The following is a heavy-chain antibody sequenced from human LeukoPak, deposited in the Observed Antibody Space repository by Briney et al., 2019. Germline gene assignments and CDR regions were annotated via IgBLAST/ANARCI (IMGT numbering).Heavy chain of an antibody. CDR1: GFTYSSNY. J-gene: IGHJ4*02. V-gene: IGHV3-66*01. Sequence: PGGSLRLSCAASGFTYSSNYMSWVRQAPGKGLEWGTVNYRRGNTYYTAAAKGRFNNSRDNAKNTLYLQMNRLGDEDTAVYFCGRDAVSGSGSVDYWGQGVLVTVSS. CDR3: GRDAVSGSGSVDY. D-gene: IGHD3-10*01. CDR2: NYRRGNT.